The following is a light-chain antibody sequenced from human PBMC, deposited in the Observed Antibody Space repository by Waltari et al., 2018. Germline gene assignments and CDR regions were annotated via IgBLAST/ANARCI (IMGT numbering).Light chain of an antibody. CDR3: QQSYIPPIT. V-gene: IGKV1-39*01. CDR1: QSISRY. Sequence: DIQMTQSPSSLSASVGDRVIITCRASQSISRYLNWYQQKPGEAPKLLIYAASSLQSGVPSTFSGAGSGTYFTLTISSLQPEDFATYFCQQSYIPPITFGQGTRLDIK. CDR2: AAS. J-gene: IGKJ5*01.